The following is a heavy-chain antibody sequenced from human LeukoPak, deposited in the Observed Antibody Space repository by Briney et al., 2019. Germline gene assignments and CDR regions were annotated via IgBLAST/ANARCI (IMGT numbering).Heavy chain of an antibody. D-gene: IGHD3-9*01. J-gene: IGHJ4*02. V-gene: IGHV1-2*02. CDR2: INPNSGGT. CDR3: ARTRGRYFDWLLLSGDLDYFDY. Sequence: ASVKVSCKASGYTFTGYYMHWVRQAPGQGLEWMGWINPNSGGTNYAQKFQGRVTMTRDTSISTAYMELSRLRSDDTAVYYCARTRGRYFDWLLLSGDLDYFDYWGQGTLVTVSS. CDR1: GYTFTGYY.